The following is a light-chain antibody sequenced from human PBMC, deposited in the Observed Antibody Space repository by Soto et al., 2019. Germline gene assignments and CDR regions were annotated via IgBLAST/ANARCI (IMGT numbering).Light chain of an antibody. CDR2: KAS. V-gene: IGKV1-5*03. Sequence: DIQMTQSPSTLSASLGERVTITCRASQSISNWLAWYQQKPGKAPKLLIYKASSLESRVPSRFSGSGSGTQFTLTISSLQPDDFATYYCQQYSSYYTFGQGTKVDIK. J-gene: IGKJ2*01. CDR3: QQYSSYYT. CDR1: QSISNW.